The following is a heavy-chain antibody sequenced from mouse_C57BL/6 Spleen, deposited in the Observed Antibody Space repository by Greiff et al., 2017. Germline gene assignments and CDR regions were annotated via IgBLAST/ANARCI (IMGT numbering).Heavy chain of an antibody. V-gene: IGHV1-66*01. CDR1: GYSFTSYY. CDR3: ARPYGNPFDY. Sequence: VMLVESGPELVKPGASVKISCKASGYSFTSYYIHWVKQRPGQGLEWIGWIYPGSGNTKYNEKVKGKATLTADTSSSTAYMQLSSLTSEDSAVYYCARPYGNPFDYWGQGTTLTVSS. D-gene: IGHD2-1*01. CDR2: IYPGSGNT. J-gene: IGHJ2*01.